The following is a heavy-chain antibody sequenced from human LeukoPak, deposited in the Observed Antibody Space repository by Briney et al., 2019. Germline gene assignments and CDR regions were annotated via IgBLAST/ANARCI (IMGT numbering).Heavy chain of an antibody. CDR2: ISGSGGST. CDR1: GFTFSSYG. V-gene: IGHV3-23*01. J-gene: IGHJ5*02. D-gene: IGHD3-10*01. CDR3: AIDILWFGDDWLDP. Sequence: GGSLRLSCAASGFTFSSYGMSWVRQAPGKGLEWVSAISGSGGSTYYADSVKGRFTISRDNSKNTLYLQMNSLRAEDTAVYYCAIDILWFGDDWLDPWGQGTLVTVSS.